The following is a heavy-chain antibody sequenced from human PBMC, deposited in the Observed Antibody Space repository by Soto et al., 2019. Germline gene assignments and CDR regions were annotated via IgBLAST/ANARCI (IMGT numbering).Heavy chain of an antibody. CDR3: ARGIAAAGPSPFDY. J-gene: IGHJ4*02. CDR1: GFTFSSYA. CDR2: ISYDGSNK. V-gene: IGHV3-30-3*01. D-gene: IGHD6-13*01. Sequence: QVQLVESGGGVVQPGRSLRLSCAASGFTFSSYAMHWVRQAPGKGLEWVAVISYDGSNKYYADSVKGRFTISRDNSKNTLYLQMNSLRAEDTAVYYCARGIAAAGPSPFDYWGQGTLVTVPS.